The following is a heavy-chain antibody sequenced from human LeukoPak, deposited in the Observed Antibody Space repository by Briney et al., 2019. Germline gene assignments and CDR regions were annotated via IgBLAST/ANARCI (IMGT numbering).Heavy chain of an antibody. J-gene: IGHJ4*02. CDR1: GFTFRNYD. CDR3: AKKGRGFNIGRPYFDH. D-gene: IGHD5-12*01. V-gene: IGHV3-30*02. Sequence: GGSLRLSCAASGFTFRNYDMHWVRQAPGKGLEWVASTQFDGSKRFHADSVKGRFTVSRDNSNNTVHLQMNNLRTDDTAVYYCAKKGRGFNIGRPYFDHWGQGTLVAVSS. CDR2: TQFDGSKR.